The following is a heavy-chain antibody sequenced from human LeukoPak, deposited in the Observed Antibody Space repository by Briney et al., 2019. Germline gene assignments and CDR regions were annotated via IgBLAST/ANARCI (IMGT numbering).Heavy chain of an antibody. CDR3: ARDRNGFFDY. Sequence: CLRLSCAASRFTLRTSWMHWGRQAPGKGLMWITQRNTNRGRTRYADSVKDQTSTSSDNPKSTVYLQMNSLRSDNTAMYYCARDRNGFFDYWGHGTLVTVSS. CDR2: RNTNRGRT. D-gene: IGHD2-8*01. V-gene: IGHV3-74*01. J-gene: IGHJ4*01. CDR1: RFTLRTSW.